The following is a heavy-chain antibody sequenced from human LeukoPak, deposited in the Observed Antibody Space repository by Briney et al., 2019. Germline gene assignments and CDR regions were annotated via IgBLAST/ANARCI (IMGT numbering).Heavy chain of an antibody. D-gene: IGHD2-15*01. CDR3: AKDLYCSGGSCYSPVYYCGMDV. CDR1: GFTFNSYG. CDR2: ISYDGSNK. V-gene: IGHV3-30*18. J-gene: IGHJ6*02. Sequence: PGGSLRLSCAASGFTFNSYGMHWVRQAPGKGLEWVAVISYDGSNKYYADSVKGRFTISRDNSKNTLYLQMNSLRAEDTAVYYCAKDLYCSGGSCYSPVYYCGMDVWGQGTTVTVSS.